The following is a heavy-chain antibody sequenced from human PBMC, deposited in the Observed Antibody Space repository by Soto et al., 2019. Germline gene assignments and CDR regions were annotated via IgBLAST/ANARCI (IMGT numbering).Heavy chain of an antibody. CDR3: AKDRSDYDSSGYPDAFDI. CDR1: GFTFSSYG. Sequence: GGSLRLSCAASGFTFSSYGMHWVRQAPGKGLEWVAVISYDGSNKYYADSVKGRFTISRDNSKNTLYLQMNSLRAEDTAVYYCAKDRSDYDSSGYPDAFDIWGQGTMVTVSS. J-gene: IGHJ3*02. D-gene: IGHD3-22*01. V-gene: IGHV3-30*18. CDR2: ISYDGSNK.